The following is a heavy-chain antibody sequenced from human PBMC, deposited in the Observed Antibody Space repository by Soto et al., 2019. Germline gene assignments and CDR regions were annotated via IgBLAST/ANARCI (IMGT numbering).Heavy chain of an antibody. J-gene: IGHJ4*02. CDR1: GGSFSTYG. Sequence: QVQLVQSGAEVKKPGSSVKVSCKASGGSFSTYGINWVRLAPGQGLEWMGGIIPKFGTTNYAQKFRGRVTSTADESTNTAYMELNYLRSEDTAVYFCARELDPYSGGNSLSLDYWGQGTLVTVSS. CDR3: ARELDPYSGGNSLSLDY. D-gene: IGHD2-21*02. V-gene: IGHV1-69*13. CDR2: IIPKFGTT.